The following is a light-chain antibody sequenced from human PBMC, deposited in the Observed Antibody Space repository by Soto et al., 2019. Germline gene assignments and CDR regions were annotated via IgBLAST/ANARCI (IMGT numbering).Light chain of an antibody. CDR3: RQYGSSPFS. Sequence: EIVLTQSPGTLSLSPGDRVTLSCRASQSVSSDYLAWFQQKPGQAPRLLIYDASRRATGIPDRFSGSGSGTDFTLTITRLEPEDFAVYYCRQYGSSPFSFGGGTKVEIK. CDR2: DAS. CDR1: QSVSSDY. V-gene: IGKV3-20*01. J-gene: IGKJ4*01.